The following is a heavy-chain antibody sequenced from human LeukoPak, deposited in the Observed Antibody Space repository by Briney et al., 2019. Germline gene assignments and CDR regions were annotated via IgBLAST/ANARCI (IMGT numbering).Heavy chain of an antibody. V-gene: IGHV1-46*01. CDR3: AIDSYGGSYPGAFDI. D-gene: IGHD1-26*01. CDR1: GYTFTSYY. CDR2: INPSGGST. Sequence: ASVKVSCKASGYTFTSYYMHWVRQAPGQGLEWMGIINPSGGSTSYAQKFQGRVTMTRDMSTSTIYMELSSLRSEDTAVYYCAIDSYGGSYPGAFDIWGQGTMVTVSS. J-gene: IGHJ3*02.